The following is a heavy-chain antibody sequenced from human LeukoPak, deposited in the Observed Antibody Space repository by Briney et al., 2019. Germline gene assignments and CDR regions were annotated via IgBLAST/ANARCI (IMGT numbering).Heavy chain of an antibody. CDR1: GFTFSSYS. CDR2: ISSSSSTI. V-gene: IGHV3-48*04. Sequence: GGSLRLSCAASGFTFSSYSMNWVRQAPGKGLEWVSYISSSSSTIYYADSVKGRFTISRDNAKNSLYLQMNSLRAEDTAVYYCARDQVAVAGMRYEEGTDYWGQGTLVTVSS. CDR3: ARDQVAVAGMRYEEGTDY. J-gene: IGHJ4*02. D-gene: IGHD6-19*01.